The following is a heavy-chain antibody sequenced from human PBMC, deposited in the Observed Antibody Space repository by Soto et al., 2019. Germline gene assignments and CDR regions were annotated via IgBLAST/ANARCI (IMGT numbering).Heavy chain of an antibody. CDR1: GGSISSSSYY. CDR3: ARHTESYGSGSYYIYYYYYYMDV. CDR2: IYYSGST. D-gene: IGHD3-10*01. J-gene: IGHJ6*03. V-gene: IGHV4-39*01. Sequence: SETLSLTCTVSGGSISSSSYYWGWIRQPPGKGLEWIGSIYYSGSTYYNPSLKSRVTISVDTSKNQFSLKLSSVTAADTAVYYCARHTESYGSGSYYIYYYYYYMDVWGKGTTVTVSS.